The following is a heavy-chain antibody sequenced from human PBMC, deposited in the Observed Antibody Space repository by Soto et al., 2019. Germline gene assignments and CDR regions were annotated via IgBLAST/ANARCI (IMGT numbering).Heavy chain of an antibody. Sequence: QVQLQQWGAGLLKPSETLSLTCAVYGGSFSGYYWSWIRQPPGKGLEWIGEINHSGSTNYNPSLKSRVTLSVDTSKNQFSLKLSSVTAADTAVYYCARQRRLLRNAFDIWGQGTMVTVSS. V-gene: IGHV4-34*01. CDR3: ARQRRLLRNAFDI. CDR2: INHSGST. CDR1: GGSFSGYY. D-gene: IGHD3-16*01. J-gene: IGHJ3*02.